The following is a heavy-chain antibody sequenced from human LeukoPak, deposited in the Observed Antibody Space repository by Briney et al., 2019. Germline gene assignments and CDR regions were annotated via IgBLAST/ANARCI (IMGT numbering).Heavy chain of an antibody. CDR3: ARDRSTPGYYYGMDV. J-gene: IGHJ6*02. V-gene: IGHV3-11*01. D-gene: IGHD2-2*01. Sequence: GGSLRLSCAASGFTFSDYYMSWIRQAPGKGLGWVSYICSSGSTIYYADSVKGRFTISRDNAKNSLYLQMNSLRAEDTAVYYCARDRSTPGYYYGMDVWGQETTVTVSS. CDR2: ICSSGSTI. CDR1: GFTFSDYY.